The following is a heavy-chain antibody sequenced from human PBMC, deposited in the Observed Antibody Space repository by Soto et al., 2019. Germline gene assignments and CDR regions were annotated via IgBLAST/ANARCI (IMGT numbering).Heavy chain of an antibody. D-gene: IGHD6-13*01. J-gene: IGHJ4*02. CDR3: ASGGQLVPGDY. Sequence: EVQLVESGGGLVKPGGSLRLSCAASGFTFSSYSMNWVRQAPGKGLEWVSSISSSSSYIYYADSVKGRFTISRDNAKNSLYVQMNSLRAEDTAVYYCASGGQLVPGDYWGQGTLVTVSS. V-gene: IGHV3-21*01. CDR1: GFTFSSYS. CDR2: ISSSSSYI.